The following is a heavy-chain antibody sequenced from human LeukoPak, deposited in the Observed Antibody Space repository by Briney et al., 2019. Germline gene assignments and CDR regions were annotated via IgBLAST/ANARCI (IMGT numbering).Heavy chain of an antibody. J-gene: IGHJ4*02. CDR2: IYYSGST. CDR3: ARLRGSYYNRYFDY. Sequence: SETLSLTCAVYGGSFSSYYWGWIRQPPGKGLEWIGSIYYSGSTYYNPSLKSRVTISVDTSKNQFSLKLSSVTAADTAVYYCARLRGSYYNRYFDYWGQGTLVTVSS. CDR1: GGSFSSYY. D-gene: IGHD1-26*01. V-gene: IGHV4-39*01.